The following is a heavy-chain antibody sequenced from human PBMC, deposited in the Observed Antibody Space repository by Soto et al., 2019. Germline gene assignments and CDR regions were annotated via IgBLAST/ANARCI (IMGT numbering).Heavy chain of an antibody. D-gene: IGHD2-2*01. CDR1: GGSISSSSYY. V-gene: IGHV4-39*01. J-gene: IGHJ5*02. CDR3: ARQSYCSSTSCYGEGNWFDP. CDR2: IYYSGST. Sequence: SETLSLTCTVSGGSISSSSYYWGWIRQPPGKGLEWIGSIYYSGSTYYNPSLKSRVTISVDTSKNQFSLKLSSVTAADTAVYYCARQSYCSSTSCYGEGNWFDPWGQGTLVTVSS.